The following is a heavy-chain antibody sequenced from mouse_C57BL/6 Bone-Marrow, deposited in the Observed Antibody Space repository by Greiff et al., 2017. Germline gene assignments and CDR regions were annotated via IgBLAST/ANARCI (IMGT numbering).Heavy chain of an antibody. D-gene: IGHD2-4*01. Sequence: QVQLQQPGAELVKPGASVKLSCKASGYTFTSYWMHWVKQRPGQGLEWIGMIHPNSGSTNSNEKFKSKATLTVDKSSRTAYMQLSSLTSEDSAVYYCARVGYDYDLHVDYWGQGTTLTVSS. CDR2: IHPNSGST. V-gene: IGHV1-64*01. CDR1: GYTFTSYW. CDR3: ARVGYDYDLHVDY. J-gene: IGHJ2*01.